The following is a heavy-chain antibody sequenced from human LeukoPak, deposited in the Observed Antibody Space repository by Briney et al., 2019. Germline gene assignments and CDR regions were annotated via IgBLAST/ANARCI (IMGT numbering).Heavy chain of an antibody. CDR1: GCTFTSYD. CDR2: MSPNSGNT. V-gene: IGHV1-8*01. Sequence: ASVKVSCKATGCTFTSYDINWVRQATGQGLEWMGWMSPNSGNTGYAQKFQGRVTMTRNTSISTAYMELSSLRSEDTAVYYCARVRRGSGYYYAYWGQGTLVTVSS. D-gene: IGHD3-22*01. CDR3: ARVRRGSGYYYAY. J-gene: IGHJ4*02.